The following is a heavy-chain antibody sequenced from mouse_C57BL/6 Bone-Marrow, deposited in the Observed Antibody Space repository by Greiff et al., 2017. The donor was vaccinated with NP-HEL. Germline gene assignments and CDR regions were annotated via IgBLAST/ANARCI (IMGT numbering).Heavy chain of an antibody. CDR1: GYTFTDYN. J-gene: IGHJ3*01. D-gene: IGHD3-2*02. CDR2: INPNNGGT. V-gene: IGHV1-18*01. CDR3: ARRGQLRLWFAY. Sequence: EVKLMESGPELVKPGASVKIPCKASGYTFTDYNMDWVKQSHGTSLEWIGDINPNNGGTIYNQKFKGKATLTVDKSSSTAYMELRSLTSEDTAVYYCARRGQLRLWFAYWGQGTLVTVSA.